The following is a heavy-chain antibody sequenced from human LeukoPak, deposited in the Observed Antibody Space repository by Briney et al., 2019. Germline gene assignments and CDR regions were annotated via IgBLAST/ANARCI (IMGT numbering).Heavy chain of an antibody. J-gene: IGHJ6*03. V-gene: IGHV3-7*03. CDR3: ARVLRYCSGGNCYSGGLGYMDV. CDR2: INQDGSEK. CDR1: GFTLITYW. Sequence: PGGSLRLSCAASGFTLITYWMTWVRQAPGKGLEWVANINQDGSEKYYVGSVKGRFTISRDNAKNSLFLQMNSLRAEDTAVYYCARVLRYCSGGNCYSGGLGYMDVWGKGTTVTISS. D-gene: IGHD2-15*01.